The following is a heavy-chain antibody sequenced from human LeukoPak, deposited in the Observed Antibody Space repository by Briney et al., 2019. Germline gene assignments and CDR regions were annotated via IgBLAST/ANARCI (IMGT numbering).Heavy chain of an antibody. CDR3: AKCILTGYYKGYMDV. D-gene: IGHD3-9*01. Sequence: PGGSLRLSCAASGFTFSSYAMSWVRQAPGKGLEWVSAISGSGGSTYYADSVKGRFTISRDNSKNSLYLQMNSLRAEDTAVYYCAKCILTGYYKGYMDVWGKGTTATISS. V-gene: IGHV3-23*01. CDR1: GFTFSSYA. CDR2: ISGSGGST. J-gene: IGHJ6*03.